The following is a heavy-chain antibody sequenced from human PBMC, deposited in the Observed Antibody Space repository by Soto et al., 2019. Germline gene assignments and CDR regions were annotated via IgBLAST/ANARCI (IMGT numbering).Heavy chain of an antibody. Sequence: SETLSLTCAVYGGSFSGYYWSWIRQPPGKGLEWIGEINHSGSTNYNPSLKSRVTISVDTSKNQFSLKLSSVTAADTAVYYCARGIVVVVADNRCHPWGQGTLVTVSS. D-gene: IGHD2-15*01. J-gene: IGHJ5*02. CDR2: INHSGST. V-gene: IGHV4-34*01. CDR1: GGSFSGYY. CDR3: ARGIVVVVADNRCHP.